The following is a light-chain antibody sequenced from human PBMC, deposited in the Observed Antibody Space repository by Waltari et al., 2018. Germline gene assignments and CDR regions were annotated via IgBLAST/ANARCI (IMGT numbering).Light chain of an antibody. Sequence: QCALTQPASVSGSPGQSITISSTGTSSDVGRYNLVSWYQQHPGKAPKLMIYEASKRPSGVSNRFSGSKSGNTASLTISGLQAEDEADYYCSSYAGNCNLVVFGGGTKLTVL. CDR1: SSDVGRYNL. J-gene: IGLJ2*01. CDR3: SSYAGNCNLVV. CDR2: EAS. V-gene: IGLV2-23*01.